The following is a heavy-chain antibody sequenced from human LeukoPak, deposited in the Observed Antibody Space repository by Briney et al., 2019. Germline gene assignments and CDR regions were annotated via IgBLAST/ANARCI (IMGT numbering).Heavy chain of an antibody. V-gene: IGHV4-59*02. CDR1: GGSVSSYY. CDR3: ARDRSGTYD. CDR2: VYYNGNT. J-gene: IGHJ4*02. D-gene: IGHD1-26*01. Sequence: PSETLSLTCTVSGGSVSSYYWNWIRQPPGKGLEWIGDVYYNGNTNNNPSLKSRVTIALDTSKNQFSLKLKSVTAADTAVYYCARDRSGTYDWGPGILVTVSS.